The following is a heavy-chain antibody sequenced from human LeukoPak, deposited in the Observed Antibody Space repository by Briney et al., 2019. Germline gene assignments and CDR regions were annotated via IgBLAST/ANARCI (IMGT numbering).Heavy chain of an antibody. D-gene: IGHD2-15*01. V-gene: IGHV4-38-2*01. J-gene: IGHJ4*02. CDR2: IFHSGSP. Sequence: SETLSLTCAVSGYSISSGYYWGWIRHPAGNGLEWIGSIFHSGSPYYNPSLKSRVTISVDTSKTQFSLKLTSVTAADPAVYYCARAIGAGSAFDYWGQGTLVTVSS. CDR1: GYSISSGYY. CDR3: ARAIGAGSAFDY.